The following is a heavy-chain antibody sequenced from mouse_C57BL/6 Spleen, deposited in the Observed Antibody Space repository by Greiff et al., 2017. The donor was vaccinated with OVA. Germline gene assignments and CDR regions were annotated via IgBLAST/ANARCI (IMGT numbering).Heavy chain of an antibody. CDR1: GYTFTTYP. Sequence: VQLVESGAELVKPGASVKMSCKASGYTFTTYPIEWMKQNHGKSLEWIGNFHPYNDDTKYNEKFKGKATLTVEKSSSTVYLELSRLTSDDSAVYYCARGGSSGFPYYFDYWGQGTTLTVSS. CDR2: FHPYNDDT. J-gene: IGHJ2*01. V-gene: IGHV1-47*01. D-gene: IGHD3-2*02. CDR3: ARGGSSGFPYYFDY.